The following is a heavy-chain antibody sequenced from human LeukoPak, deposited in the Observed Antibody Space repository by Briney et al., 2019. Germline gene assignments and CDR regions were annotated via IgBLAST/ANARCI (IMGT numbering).Heavy chain of an antibody. CDR1: GYTFTSYA. Sequence: GASVKVSCTASGYTFTSYAMHWVRQAPGQRLEWLGWINACNGNTKYSQKFPGRVTITRDTSASTAYMELSSLRSEDTAVYYCARAEDCSSTSCYRGNWFDPWGQGTLVTVSS. J-gene: IGHJ5*02. D-gene: IGHD2-2*01. V-gene: IGHV1-3*01. CDR3: ARAEDCSSTSCYRGNWFDP. CDR2: INACNGNT.